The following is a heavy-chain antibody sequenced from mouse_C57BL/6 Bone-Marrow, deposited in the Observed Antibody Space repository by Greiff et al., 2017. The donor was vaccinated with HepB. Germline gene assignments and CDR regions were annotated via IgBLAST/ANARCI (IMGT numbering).Heavy chain of an antibody. CDR3: AREGLRFAY. J-gene: IGHJ3*01. V-gene: IGHV1-81*01. CDR1: GYTFTSYG. Sequence: QVHVKQSGAELARPGASVKLSCKASGYTFTSYGISWVNQRTGQGLEWIGEIYPRSGNTYYNEKFKGKATLTADKSSSTAYMELRSLTSEDSAVYFCAREGLRFAYWGQGTRVTVSA. CDR2: IYPRSGNT.